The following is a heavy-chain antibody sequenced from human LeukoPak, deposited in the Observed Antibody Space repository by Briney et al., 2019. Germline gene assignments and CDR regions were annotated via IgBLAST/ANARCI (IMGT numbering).Heavy chain of an antibody. D-gene: IGHD6-19*01. CDR3: ASRLSSGWYYFDY. J-gene: IGHJ4*02. CDR2: ISGSGGST. Sequence: GGSLRLSCAASEFIFSDYAMGWVRQAPGKGLEWVSAISGSGGSTYYADSVKGRFTISRDNSKNTLYLQMNSLRAEDTAVYYCASRLSSGWYYFDYWGQGTLVTVSS. V-gene: IGHV3-23*01. CDR1: EFIFSDYA.